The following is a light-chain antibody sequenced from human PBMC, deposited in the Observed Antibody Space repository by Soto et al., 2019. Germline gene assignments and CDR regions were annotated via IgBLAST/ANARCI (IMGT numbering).Light chain of an antibody. CDR1: QSISNY. CDR2: DAS. CDR3: QQRSDWVT. V-gene: IGKV3-11*01. Sequence: EVVLTQSPATLSLSPGERATLSCRASQSISNYLAWYQQKPGQAPRLLIFDASNRATGIPARFSGSGSGTDFTLTISSLEPEDFAVYYCQQRSDWVTFGGGTKADIK. J-gene: IGKJ4*01.